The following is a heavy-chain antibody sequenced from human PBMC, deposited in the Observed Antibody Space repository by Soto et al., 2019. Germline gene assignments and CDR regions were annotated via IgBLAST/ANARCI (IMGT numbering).Heavy chain of an antibody. Sequence: EVQLVESGGGLVQPGGSLRLSCEASGFTLSGYWMHWVRQVPGKGLVWGARISPDGSDTTHADSVKGRFTVSRDNAKTTLYLQMTSLSPEDTAVYYCVRPRYDGSGTPFDYWGQGTLVTVSS. J-gene: IGHJ4*02. D-gene: IGHD3-22*01. V-gene: IGHV3-74*01. CDR2: ISPDGSDT. CDR3: VRPRYDGSGTPFDY. CDR1: GFTLSGYW.